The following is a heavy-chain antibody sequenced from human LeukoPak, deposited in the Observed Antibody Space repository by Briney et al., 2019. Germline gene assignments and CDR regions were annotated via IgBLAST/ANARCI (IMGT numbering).Heavy chain of an antibody. CDR2: IIPILGIA. CDR3: AKGPHTAMAYFDY. D-gene: IGHD5-18*01. Sequence: SVKVSCKASGGTFSSYAISWVRQAPGQGLEWMGRIIPILGIANYAQTFQGRVTITADKSTSTAYMELSSLRSEDTAVYYCAKGPHTAMAYFDYWGQGTLVTVSS. V-gene: IGHV1-69*04. CDR1: GGTFSSYA. J-gene: IGHJ4*02.